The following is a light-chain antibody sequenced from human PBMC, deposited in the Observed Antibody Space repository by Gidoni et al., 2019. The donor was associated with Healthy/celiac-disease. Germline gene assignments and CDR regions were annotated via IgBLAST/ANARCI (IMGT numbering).Light chain of an antibody. Sequence: DIQLTQSPSTLSASVGDRVTITCRASQSISSWLAWYQQKPGKAPKLLIYKASSLESGVPSRFSGSGSGTEFTLTISSLQPDDFATYYCQQYNSYPYTFGQGTKLEIK. CDR2: KAS. V-gene: IGKV1-5*03. CDR1: QSISSW. J-gene: IGKJ2*01. CDR3: QQYNSYPYT.